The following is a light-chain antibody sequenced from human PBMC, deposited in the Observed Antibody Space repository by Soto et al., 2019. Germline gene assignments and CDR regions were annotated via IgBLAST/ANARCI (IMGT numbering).Light chain of an antibody. Sequence: MTQSPSTLSGSVGDRVTITCRASQSVRSNLAWYQQKPGQAPSLLIYGAFTRATGIPTRFSGTGSGTEFTLTISSLQSEDFALYYCQQYNDWPLTFGQGTKVEV. J-gene: IGKJ1*01. V-gene: IGKV3-15*01. CDR1: QSVRSN. CDR3: QQYNDWPLT. CDR2: GAF.